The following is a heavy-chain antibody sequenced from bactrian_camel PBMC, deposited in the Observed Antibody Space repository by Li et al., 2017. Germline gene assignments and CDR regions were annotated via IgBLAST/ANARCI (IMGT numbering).Heavy chain of an antibody. CDR3: AAGPCYSEAWCYPH. V-gene: IGHV3S53*01. J-gene: IGHJ4*01. D-gene: IGHD3*01. CDR1: GYTYSSAC. CDR2: IDSDGIT. Sequence: HVQLVESGGGSVQAGGSLRLSCAASGYTYSSACMGWFRQAPGKEREGVAAIDSDGITSYADSVKGRFNISKDNAKSTVYLQMDSLKPEDTAVYYCAAGPCYSEAWCYPHRGQGTQVTVS.